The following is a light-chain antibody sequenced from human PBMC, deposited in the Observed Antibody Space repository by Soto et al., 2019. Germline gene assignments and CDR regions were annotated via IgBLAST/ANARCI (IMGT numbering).Light chain of an antibody. CDR2: DVS. V-gene: IGLV2-14*01. CDR3: SSYTSSGTLGV. Sequence: QSVLTQPASVSVSPGQSITISCTGTSSDVGGYNYVSWYQQHPGKAPKLMIYDVSNRPSGVSNRFSGSKSGNTASLTISGLQAEDEADYYCSSYTSSGTLGVFGTGTKVTVL. CDR1: SSDVGGYNY. J-gene: IGLJ1*01.